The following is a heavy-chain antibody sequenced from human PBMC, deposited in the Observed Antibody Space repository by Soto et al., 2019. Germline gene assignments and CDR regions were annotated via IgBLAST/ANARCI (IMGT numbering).Heavy chain of an antibody. V-gene: IGHV5-51*01. CDR3: ARRYLLVVPGAAYYFDF. Sequence: GEAMPSSCKGSGYSFTNYWIAWVRQMPGKGLEWMGIIYPGDSDTRYSPSFQGQVTISADKSISTAYLQWSSLRASDTAMYYCARRYLLVVPGAAYYFDFPCRGLFVSVS. J-gene: IGHJ2*01. D-gene: IGHD2-2*01. CDR2: IYPGDSDT. CDR1: GYSFTNYW.